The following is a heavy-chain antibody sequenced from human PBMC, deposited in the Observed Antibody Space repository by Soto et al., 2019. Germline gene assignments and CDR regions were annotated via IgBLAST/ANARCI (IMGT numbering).Heavy chain of an antibody. CDR1: GGTFSSYA. V-gene: IGHV1-69*13. Sequence: SVKVSCKASGGTFSSYAISWVRQAPGQGLEWMGGIIPIFGTANYAQKFQGRVTITADESTSTAYMELSSLRSEDTAVYYCARAYYYDSSGYYAPFDYWGQGTLVTVSS. J-gene: IGHJ4*02. D-gene: IGHD3-22*01. CDR2: IIPIFGTA. CDR3: ARAYYYDSSGYYAPFDY.